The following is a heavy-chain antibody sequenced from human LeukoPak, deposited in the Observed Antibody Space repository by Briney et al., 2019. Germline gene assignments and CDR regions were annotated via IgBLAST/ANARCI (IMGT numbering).Heavy chain of an antibody. CDR1: GFTFRDYA. D-gene: IGHD3-16*01. V-gene: IGHV3-23*01. Sequence: PGGSLRLSCAASGFTFRDYAMTWVRQAPGKGLEWVSGISGSGGSTYYADSVKGRFTISRDNSKSTLYLQMNSLRAEDTAEYYCAKSSHAFGAFDFWGQGTMVTVSS. CDR3: AKSSHAFGAFDF. CDR2: ISGSGGST. J-gene: IGHJ3*01.